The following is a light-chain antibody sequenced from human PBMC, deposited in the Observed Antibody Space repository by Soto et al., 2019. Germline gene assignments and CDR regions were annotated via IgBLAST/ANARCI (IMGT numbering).Light chain of an antibody. CDR1: QSLSSSY. J-gene: IGKJ5*01. CDR3: QQYGSSPRVT. V-gene: IGKV3-20*01. Sequence: ESVLTQSPGTLSLSPGERATLSCRASQSLSSSYLAWYQQKPGQAPRLLIYGASSRATGIPDRFSGSGSGTDFTLTISRLEPEDFAVYYCQQYGSSPRVTFGQGTRLEIK. CDR2: GAS.